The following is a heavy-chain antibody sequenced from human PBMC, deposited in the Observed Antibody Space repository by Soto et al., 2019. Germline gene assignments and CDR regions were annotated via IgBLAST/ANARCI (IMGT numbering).Heavy chain of an antibody. CDR2: VYYNESA. CDR3: AALLAGG. CDR1: GASVTSGDFY. V-gene: IGHV4-30-4*01. J-gene: IGHJ4*02. D-gene: IGHD2-15*01. Sequence: QVQLQEPGPRLVSPSETLSLTCTVSGASVTSGDFYWSWIRQPPGKGLEWIGYVYYNESAYYNPSLKSRTSISVDTSKNHFTLDLSSVTAADTAVYYCAALLAGGWGQGSLVTVSS.